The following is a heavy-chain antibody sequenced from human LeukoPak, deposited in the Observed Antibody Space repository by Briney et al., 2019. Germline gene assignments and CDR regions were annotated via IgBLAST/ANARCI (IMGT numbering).Heavy chain of an antibody. J-gene: IGHJ4*02. CDR3: ARGLPGAVAGTYYFDY. Sequence: SQTLSLTCTVSGASTNSGDFRWSWIRQHPGTGLEWIGYIHYSGSTNYNPSLKSRVTISVDTSKNQFSLKLSSVTAADTAVYYCARGLPGAVAGTYYFDYWGQGTLVTVSS. CDR1: GASTNSGDFR. V-gene: IGHV4-31*03. CDR2: IHYSGST. D-gene: IGHD6-19*01.